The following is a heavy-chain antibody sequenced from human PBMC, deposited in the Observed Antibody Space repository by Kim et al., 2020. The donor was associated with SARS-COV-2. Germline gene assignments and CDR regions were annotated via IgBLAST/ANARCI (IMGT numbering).Heavy chain of an antibody. Sequence: GGSLRLSCAASGFTFSSYWMSWVRQAPGKGLEWVANIKQDGSEKYYVDSVKGRFTISRDNAKNSLYLQMNSLRAEDTAVYYCARALRYYDILTGYYLDYYGMDVWGQGTTVTVSS. CDR3: ARALRYYDILTGYYLDYYGMDV. CDR2: IKQDGSEK. CDR1: GFTFSSYW. V-gene: IGHV3-7*03. J-gene: IGHJ6*02. D-gene: IGHD3-9*01.